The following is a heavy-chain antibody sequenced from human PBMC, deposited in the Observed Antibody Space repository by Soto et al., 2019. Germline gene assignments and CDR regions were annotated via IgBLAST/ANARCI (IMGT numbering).Heavy chain of an antibody. D-gene: IGHD3-10*01. CDR2: IDPSDSYT. CDR3: ARVLGSGSYYGPNNYYYGMDV. V-gene: IGHV5-10-1*01. J-gene: IGHJ6*02. Sequence: QVPGKGLEWMGRIDPSDSYTNYSPSFQGHVTISADKSISTAYLQWSSLKASDTAMYYCARVLGSGSYYGPNNYYYGMDVWGQGTTVTVSS.